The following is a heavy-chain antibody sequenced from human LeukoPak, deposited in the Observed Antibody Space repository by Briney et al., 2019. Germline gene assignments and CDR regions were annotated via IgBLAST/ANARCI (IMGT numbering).Heavy chain of an antibody. CDR2: INSDGSSI. J-gene: IGHJ4*02. CDR1: GFTFSSYW. CDR3: AREGRVSGYDFDC. V-gene: IGHV3-74*03. D-gene: IGHD5-12*01. Sequence: GGSLRLSCAASGFTFSSYWMHWVRQAPGKGLVWVSRINSDGSSITYADSVKGRFTISRDNAKNTLYLRMNSLRVEDTAVYYCAREGRVSGYDFDCWGQGTLVTASS.